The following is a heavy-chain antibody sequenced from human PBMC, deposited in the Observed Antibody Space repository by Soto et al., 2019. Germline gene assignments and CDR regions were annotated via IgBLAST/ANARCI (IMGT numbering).Heavy chain of an antibody. CDR2: IKEDGSEK. CDR3: ARVGSSTGDYDYYYYYYMDV. D-gene: IGHD4-17*01. CDR1: GFTFSSYW. V-gene: IGHV3-7*01. Sequence: GGSLRLSCAASGFTFSSYWMTWVRQAPGKGLEWVANIKEDGSEKYFVDSAKGRFTISRDNAKNPLYLQMNSLRAQDTAVYYCARVGSSTGDYDYYYYYYMDVWGKGTTVTVSS. J-gene: IGHJ6*03.